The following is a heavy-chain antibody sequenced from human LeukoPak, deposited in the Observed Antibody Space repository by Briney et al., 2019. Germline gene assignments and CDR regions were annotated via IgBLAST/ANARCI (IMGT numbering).Heavy chain of an antibody. J-gene: IGHJ3*02. D-gene: IGHD7-27*01. Sequence: GGSLRLSCAASGFTVSSNYMSWVRQAPGKGLERVSVIYSGGTTYYADSVKGRFTISRDNSKKTLYLQMNSLRAEDTAVYYCARETGDDAFDIWGQGTMVTVSS. CDR1: GFTVSSNY. CDR3: ARETGDDAFDI. V-gene: IGHV3-66*01. CDR2: IYSGGTT.